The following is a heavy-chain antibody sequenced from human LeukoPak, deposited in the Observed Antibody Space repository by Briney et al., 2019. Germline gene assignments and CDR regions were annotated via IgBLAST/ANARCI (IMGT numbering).Heavy chain of an antibody. CDR3: ARASNPWLQLT. CDR1: GFTFRNYW. V-gene: IGHV3-7*05. J-gene: IGHJ5*02. CDR2: IKQDGSEK. Sequence: GGSLRLSCAASGFTFRNYWMIWVRQAPGKGLEWVGNIKQDGSEKRYADSVRGRFTISRDNAQTSLYLQMNSLRAEDTAAYYCARASNPWLQLTWGQGTLVTVSS. D-gene: IGHD5-24*01.